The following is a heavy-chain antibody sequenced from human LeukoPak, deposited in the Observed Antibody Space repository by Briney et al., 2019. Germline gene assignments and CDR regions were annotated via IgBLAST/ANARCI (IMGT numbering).Heavy chain of an antibody. CDR1: GCIFNDYW. V-gene: IGHV3-7*01. D-gene: IGHD1-26*01. CDR2: INRDGSYK. J-gene: IGHJ4*02. CDR3: ARVGTWELQRVFDY. Sequence: GGSLTLSCLVSGCIFNDYWMTWVRQVPGRGLEGVANINRDGSYKNYVDSVKGRFTMSRDSAKRLVYLEMSSLSVEDTAVYYCARVGTWELQRVFDYWGQGTPVTVSS.